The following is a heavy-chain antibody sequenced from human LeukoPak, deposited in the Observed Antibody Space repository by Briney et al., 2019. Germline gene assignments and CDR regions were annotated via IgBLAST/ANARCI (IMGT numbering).Heavy chain of an antibody. J-gene: IGHJ5*02. CDR1: GGSISSYY. V-gene: IGHV4-4*09. D-gene: IGHD3-22*01. CDR3: AKTDYDSSGYSIWFDP. Sequence: SETLSLTCTVSGGSISSYYWSWIRQPPGKGLEWIGYIYTSGSTNYNPSLKSRVTMSVDTSKNQFSLKLSSVTAADTAVYYCAKTDYDSSGYSIWFDPWGQGTLVTVSS. CDR2: IYTSGST.